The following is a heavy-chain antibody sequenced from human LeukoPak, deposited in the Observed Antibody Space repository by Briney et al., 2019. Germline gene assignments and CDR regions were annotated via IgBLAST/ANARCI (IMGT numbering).Heavy chain of an antibody. V-gene: IGHV3-30*02. J-gene: IGHJ3*02. D-gene: IGHD1-26*01. CDR1: GFTFSSYG. CDR2: IRYDGSNK. Sequence: GGSLRLSCAASGFTFSSYGMHWVRQAPGKGLEWVAFIRYDGSNKYYADSVKGRFTISRDNSKNTLYLQMNSLRAEDTAVYYCAKDRLVGANWRMADAFDIWGQGTMVTVSS. CDR3: AKDRLVGANWRMADAFDI.